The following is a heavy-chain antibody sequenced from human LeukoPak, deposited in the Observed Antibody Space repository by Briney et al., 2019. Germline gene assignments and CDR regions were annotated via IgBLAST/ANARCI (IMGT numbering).Heavy chain of an antibody. CDR1: GGSISSSSYY. CDR3: ARDSREGGYDSSGYP. V-gene: IGHV4-39*02. Sequence: SETLSLTCTVSGGSISSSSYYWGWIRQPPGKGLEWIGSIYYSGSTYYNPSLKSRVTISVDTSKNQFSLKLSSVTAADTAVYYCARDSREGGYDSSGYPWGQGTLVTVSS. D-gene: IGHD3-22*01. J-gene: IGHJ5*02. CDR2: IYYSGST.